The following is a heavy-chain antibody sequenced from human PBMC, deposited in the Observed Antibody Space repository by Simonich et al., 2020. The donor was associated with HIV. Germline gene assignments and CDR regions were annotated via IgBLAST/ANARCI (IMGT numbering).Heavy chain of an antibody. CDR2: IYSSGST. J-gene: IGHJ6*03. Sequence: QVQLQESGPGLVKPSETLSLTCTVSGGSISSYYWSWIRQPPGKGLEWIGYIYSSGSTNYNPSLKRRVTISVDTSKNQFSLKLSSVTAADTAVYYCARTTVELNYYYYYMDVWGKGTTVTVSS. D-gene: IGHD1-26*01. V-gene: IGHV4-59*08. CDR1: GGSISSYY. CDR3: ARTTVELNYYYYYMDV.